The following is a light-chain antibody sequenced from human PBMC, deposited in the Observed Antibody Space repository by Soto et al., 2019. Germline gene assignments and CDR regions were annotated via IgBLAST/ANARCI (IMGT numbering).Light chain of an antibody. V-gene: IGKV3-20*01. CDR3: QQYGSSSIT. CDR2: GAS. J-gene: IGKJ5*01. CDR1: QSVSSY. Sequence: EIVMTQSPAPLSLCPVEIATLSCGASQSVSSYLAWYQQKPGQAPRLLIYGASSRATGIPDRFSGSGSGTDFTLTISRLEPEDFAVYYCQQYGSSSITFGQGTRLENK.